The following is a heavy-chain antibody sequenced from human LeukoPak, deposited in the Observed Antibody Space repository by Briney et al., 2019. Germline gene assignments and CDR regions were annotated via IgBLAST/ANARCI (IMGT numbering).Heavy chain of an antibody. D-gene: IGHD3-3*01. Sequence: SETLSLTCTVSGGSISSGDYYWSWIRXXXXXGXEWIGYIYYSGSTYYNPSLKSRVTISVDTSKNQFSLKLSSVTAADTAVYYCASFLRFLEWSLDYWGQGTLVTVSS. CDR3: ASFLRFLEWSLDY. V-gene: IGHV4-30-4*01. CDR2: IYYSGST. CDR1: GGSISSGDYY. J-gene: IGHJ4*02.